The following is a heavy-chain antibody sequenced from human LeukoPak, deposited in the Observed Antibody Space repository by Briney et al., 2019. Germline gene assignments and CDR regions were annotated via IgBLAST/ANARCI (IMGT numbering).Heavy chain of an antibody. CDR1: GFIFDDYG. Sequence: GSLRLSCAASGFIFDDYGMIWVRQAPGKGLEWVSGINWIGATTSYADSVKGRFTIHRDNSKNTVYLQMNSLRPDDTAIYSCARQESRNYLYEGLDYWGQGNLVTVSS. CDR3: ARQESRNYLYEGLDY. V-gene: IGHV3-20*04. D-gene: IGHD3-10*01. J-gene: IGHJ4*02. CDR2: INWIGATT.